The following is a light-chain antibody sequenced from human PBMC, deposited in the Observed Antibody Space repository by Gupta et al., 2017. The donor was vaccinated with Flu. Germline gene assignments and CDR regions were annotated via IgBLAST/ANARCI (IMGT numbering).Light chain of an antibody. CDR1: QSVGTN. J-gene: IGKJ1*01. Sequence: EIVMTQSPATLSVSPGERATLSCRARQSVGTNLGWYQQKPGQAPRLLMYGASTRATGIPDRFSGSGYVTEFTLTSSSLQYEDSAVYYWQHDYNGRTFGQGTKVEIK. CDR3: QHDYNGRT. CDR2: GAS. V-gene: IGKV3-15*01.